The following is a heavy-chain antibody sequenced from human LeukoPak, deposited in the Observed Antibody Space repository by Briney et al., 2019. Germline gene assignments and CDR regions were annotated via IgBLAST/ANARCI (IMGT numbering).Heavy chain of an antibody. V-gene: IGHV3-7*03. CDR2: IKQDGSEK. Sequence: GGSLRLSCAASGFTFSSYWMSWVRQAPGKGLEWVANIKQDGSEKYYVDSVKGRFTISRDNAKNSLYLQMNSLGAEDTAVYYCARDLASYYDILTGYYATGAFDIWGQGTMVTVSS. CDR1: GFTFSSYW. D-gene: IGHD3-9*01. J-gene: IGHJ3*02. CDR3: ARDLASYYDILTGYYATGAFDI.